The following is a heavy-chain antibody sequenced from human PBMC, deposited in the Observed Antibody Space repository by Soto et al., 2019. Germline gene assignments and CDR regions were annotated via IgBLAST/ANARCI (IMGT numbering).Heavy chain of an antibody. V-gene: IGHV3-23*01. J-gene: IGHJ3*02. CDR1: GFTFSSYA. CDR3: AKDPTFRVYSSSSAAFDI. D-gene: IGHD6-6*01. CDR2: ISGSGGST. Sequence: GGSLRLSCAASGFTFSSYAMSWVRQAPGKGLEWVSAISGSGGSTYYADSVKGRFTISRDNSKNTLYLQMNSLRAEDTAVYYCAKDPTFRVYSSSSAAFDIWGQGTMVTVSS.